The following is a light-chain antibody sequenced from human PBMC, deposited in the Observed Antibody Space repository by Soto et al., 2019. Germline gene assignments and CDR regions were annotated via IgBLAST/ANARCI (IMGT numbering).Light chain of an antibody. CDR3: QQYGRSWT. J-gene: IGKJ1*01. CDR2: GAS. Sequence: EIVLTQSPDTVSVSPGERVTLSCRASQNIFSNYLAWYQQEPGQAPRLLIYGASTRATGIADRFSGGGSGTDFTLTISRLEPEDFAVYHCQQYGRSWTFGQGTRWIS. V-gene: IGKV3-20*01. CDR1: QNIFSNY.